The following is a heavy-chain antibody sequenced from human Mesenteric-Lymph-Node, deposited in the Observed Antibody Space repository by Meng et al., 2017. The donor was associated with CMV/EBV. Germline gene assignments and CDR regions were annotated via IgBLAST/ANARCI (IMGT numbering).Heavy chain of an antibody. CDR3: ARDRSGAHVVVPAASHQYYYGMDV. D-gene: IGHD2-2*01. J-gene: IGHJ6*02. CDR1: GFTVSSNY. Sequence: GESLKISCAASGFTVSSNYMSWVRQAPGKGLEWVSVIYSGGSTYYADSVKGRFTISRDNSKNTLYLQMNSLRAEDTAVYYCARDRSGAHVVVPAASHQYYYGMDVWGQGTTVTVSS. V-gene: IGHV3-53*01. CDR2: IYSGGST.